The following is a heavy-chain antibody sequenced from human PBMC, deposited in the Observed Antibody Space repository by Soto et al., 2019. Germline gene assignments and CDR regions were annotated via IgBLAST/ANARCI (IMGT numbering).Heavy chain of an antibody. CDR2: IVVGSGNT. J-gene: IGHJ6*02. CDR3: AADRRIAAACYYYYYGMDV. D-gene: IGHD6-13*01. V-gene: IGHV1-58*01. CDR1: GFTFTSSA. Sequence: MQLVQSGPEVKKPGTSVKVSCKASGFTFTSSAVQWVRQARGQRLEWIGWIVVGSGNTNYAQKFQERVTITRDMSTSTAYMELSSLRSEDTAVYYCAADRRIAAACYYYYYGMDVWGQGTTVTVSS.